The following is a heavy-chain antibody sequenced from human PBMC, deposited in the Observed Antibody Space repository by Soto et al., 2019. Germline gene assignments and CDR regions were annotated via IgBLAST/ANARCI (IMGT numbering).Heavy chain of an antibody. Sequence: SETLSLTCTVSGGSISSYYWSWIRQPPGKGLEWIGYIYYSGSTNYNPSLKSRVTISVDTSKNQFSLKLSSVTAADTAVYYCARDYRYCSGGSCYWDWFDPWGQGTLVTVSS. CDR3: ARDYRYCSGGSCYWDWFDP. V-gene: IGHV4-59*12. D-gene: IGHD2-15*01. CDR1: GGSISSYY. J-gene: IGHJ5*02. CDR2: IYYSGST.